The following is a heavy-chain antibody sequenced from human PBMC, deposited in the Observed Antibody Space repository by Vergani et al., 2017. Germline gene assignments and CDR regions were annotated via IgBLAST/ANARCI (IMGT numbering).Heavy chain of an antibody. Sequence: EVQLVQSGAEVKKPGESLRISCKGSGYSFTSYWISWVRQMPGKGLEWVGRIDPSDSYTNYSPSFQGHVTISADKSISTAYLQWSSLKASDTAIYYCARHFKGRAVAGIGGGDDYWGQGTLVTVSS. D-gene: IGHD6-19*01. J-gene: IGHJ4*02. CDR2: IDPSDSYT. CDR3: ARHFKGRAVAGIGGGDDY. V-gene: IGHV5-10-1*03. CDR1: GYSFTSYW.